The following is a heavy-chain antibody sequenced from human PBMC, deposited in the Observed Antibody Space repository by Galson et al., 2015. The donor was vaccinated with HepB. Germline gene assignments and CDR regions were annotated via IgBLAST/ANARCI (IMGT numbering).Heavy chain of an antibody. V-gene: IGHV4-31*03. CDR3: ARIGYSGYAPFDS. J-gene: IGHJ4*02. Sequence: TLSLTCTVSGGSISSGGYYWSWIRQHPGKGLEWIGYIYYSGSTYYNPSLKSRVTISVDTSKNQFSLKLSSVTAADTAVYYCARIGYSGYAPFDSWGQGTLVTVSS. D-gene: IGHD5-12*01. CDR1: GGSISSGGYY. CDR2: IYYSGST.